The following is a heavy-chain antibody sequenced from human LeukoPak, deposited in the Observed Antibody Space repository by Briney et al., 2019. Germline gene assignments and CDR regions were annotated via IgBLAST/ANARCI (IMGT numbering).Heavy chain of an antibody. CDR3: ARSTLRYFDWLLERNAFDI. CDR1: GYTFTSYG. D-gene: IGHD3-9*01. Sequence: GASVKVSCKASGYTFTSYGISWVRQAPGQGREWMGWISAYNGNTNYAQKLQGRVTMTTDTSTSTAYMELRSLRSDDTAVYYCARSTLRYFDWLLERNAFDIWGQGTMVTVSS. CDR2: ISAYNGNT. V-gene: IGHV1-18*01. J-gene: IGHJ3*02.